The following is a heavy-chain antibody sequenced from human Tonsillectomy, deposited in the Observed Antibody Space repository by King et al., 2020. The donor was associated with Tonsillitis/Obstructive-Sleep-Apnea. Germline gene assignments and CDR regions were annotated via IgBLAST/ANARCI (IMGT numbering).Heavy chain of an antibody. V-gene: IGHV4-4*02. D-gene: IGHD6-19*01. CDR1: GCSISSSNW. Sequence: QLQESGPGLVKPSGTLSLTCAVSGCSISSSNWWSWVRQPPGKGLEWLGEIYHSGITNYNPSLKSRVTISVDKSKNQFSLKLSFGTAADTAVYYCARVGIAVAGYFDYWGQGTLVTVSS. CDR2: IYHSGIT. J-gene: IGHJ4*02. CDR3: ARVGIAVAGYFDY.